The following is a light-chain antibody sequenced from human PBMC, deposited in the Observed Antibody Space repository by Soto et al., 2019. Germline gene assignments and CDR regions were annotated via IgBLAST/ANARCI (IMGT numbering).Light chain of an antibody. Sequence: QTVVTQEPSLTVSPGGTVTLTCASSTGEVTSAYYANWFQQKRGQAPRALIYNTSKKHSWTPARFSGSLLGGKAALTLSGVQPEDEAEYYCLLYLGAHVPGFGGGTKLTVL. V-gene: IGLV7-43*01. CDR3: LLYLGAHVPG. CDR2: NTS. J-gene: IGLJ3*02. CDR1: TGEVTSAYY.